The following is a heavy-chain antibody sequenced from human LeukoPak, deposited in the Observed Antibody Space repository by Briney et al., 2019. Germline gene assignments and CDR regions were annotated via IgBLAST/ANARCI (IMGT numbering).Heavy chain of an antibody. CDR3: ARVIVVVPAAIQPEFDY. CDR1: GYTFTSYG. V-gene: IGHV1-18*01. Sequence: GASVKVSCKASGYTFTSYGISWVRQAPGQGLEWMGWINAYNGNTNYAQKLQGRVTMTTDTSTSTAYMELRSLRSDDTAVYYCARVIVVVPAAIQPEFDYWGQGTLVTVSS. CDR2: INAYNGNT. J-gene: IGHJ4*02. D-gene: IGHD2-2*01.